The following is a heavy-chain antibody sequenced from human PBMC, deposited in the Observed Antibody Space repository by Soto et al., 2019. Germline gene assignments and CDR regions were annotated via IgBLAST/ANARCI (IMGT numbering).Heavy chain of an antibody. CDR1: GGSVISGSYY. CDR3: ARDTLRGGSDY. Sequence: SETLSLTCTVSGGSVISGSYYWIWIRQPPGKGLEWIGYIYYSGSTNYNPSLKSRVTISVDTSKNQFSLKLSSVTAADTAVYYCARDTLRGGSDYWGQGTLVTVSS. V-gene: IGHV4-61*01. D-gene: IGHD2-21*01. J-gene: IGHJ4*02. CDR2: IYYSGST.